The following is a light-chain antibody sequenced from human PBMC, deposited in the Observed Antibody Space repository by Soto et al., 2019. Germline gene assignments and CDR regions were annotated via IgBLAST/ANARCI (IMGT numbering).Light chain of an antibody. CDR2: SNI. CDR1: SSDIGAGYD. J-gene: IGLJ3*02. Sequence: QSVLTQPPSMSGAPGQRVTISCTGSSSDIGAGYDVHWYQQFPGTAPKLLIYSNINRPSGVPDRFSCSKSGTSASLAITGLQAEDEADYYCQSYDSSLGGSKGVFCGGTKLTVL. CDR3: QSYDSSLGGSKGV. V-gene: IGLV1-40*01.